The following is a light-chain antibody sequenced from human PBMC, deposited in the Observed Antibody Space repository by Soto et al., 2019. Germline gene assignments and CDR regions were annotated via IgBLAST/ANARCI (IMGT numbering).Light chain of an antibody. CDR3: QQYHNWPPYT. J-gene: IGKJ2*01. V-gene: IGKV3-15*01. Sequence: EIVMTQSPATLSVSPGERATLSCRASQSVSTNLAWYQQKPGQAPRLLMYGASTWATGIPARFSGSGSGTEFTLTISSLQSEDFAVYYCQQYHNWPPYTFCQGTKLEIK. CDR2: GAS. CDR1: QSVSTN.